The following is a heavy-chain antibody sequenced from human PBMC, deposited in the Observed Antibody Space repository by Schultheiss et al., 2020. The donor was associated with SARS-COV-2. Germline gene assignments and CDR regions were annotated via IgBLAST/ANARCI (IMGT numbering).Heavy chain of an antibody. CDR1: GGSFSGYY. Sequence: SETLSLTCAVYGGSFSGYYWSWIRQPPGKGLEWIGYIYYSGSTNYNPSLKSRVTISVDTSKNQFSLKLSSVTAADTAVYYCARHGYSSSWFDYWGQGTLVPVSS. J-gene: IGHJ4*02. CDR3: ARHGYSSSWFDY. V-gene: IGHV4-59*08. CDR2: IYYSGST. D-gene: IGHD6-13*01.